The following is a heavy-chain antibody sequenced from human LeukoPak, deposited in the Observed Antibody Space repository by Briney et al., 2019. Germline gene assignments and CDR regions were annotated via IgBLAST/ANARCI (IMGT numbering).Heavy chain of an antibody. V-gene: IGHV3-48*03. J-gene: IGHJ3*02. CDR1: RFTLNSYG. D-gene: IGHD4-17*01. Sequence: GESLRLSCAASRFTLNSYGMNWFRQVPGKGLEWISYINSVGGTTFYADSVKGRFTITRDNANNTLYLQMNSLRAEDAAIYYCARSHMYGDYGEDIWGHGTVVAVSS. CDR2: INSVGGTT. CDR3: ARSHMYGDYGEDI.